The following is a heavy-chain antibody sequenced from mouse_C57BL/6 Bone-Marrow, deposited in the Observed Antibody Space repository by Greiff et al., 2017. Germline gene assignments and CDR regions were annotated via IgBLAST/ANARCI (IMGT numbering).Heavy chain of an antibody. CDR1: GFTFSDYY. J-gene: IGHJ2*01. V-gene: IGHV5-12*01. D-gene: IGHD2-4*01. Sequence: EVKLVESGGGLVQPGGSLKLSCAASGFTFSDYYMYWVRQTPEKRLEWVAYISNGGGSTYYPDTVKGRSTISRDNAKNTLYLQMSRLKSEDTAMYYCARRGYDYYFDYWGQGTTLTVSS. CDR3: ARRGYDYYFDY. CDR2: ISNGGGST.